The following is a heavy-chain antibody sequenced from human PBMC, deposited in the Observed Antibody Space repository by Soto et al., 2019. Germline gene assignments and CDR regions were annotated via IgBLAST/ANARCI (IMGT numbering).Heavy chain of an antibody. CDR2: ISAYNGNT. CDR1: GYTFTSYG. Sequence: ASVKVSCKASGYTFTSYGISWVRHAPGQGLEWMGWISAYNGNTNYAQKLQGRVTMTTDTSTSTAYMELRSLRSDDTAVYYCARGGTYYDFWSGYNWFDPWGQGTLVTVSS. J-gene: IGHJ5*02. CDR3: ARGGTYYDFWSGYNWFDP. V-gene: IGHV1-18*04. D-gene: IGHD3-3*01.